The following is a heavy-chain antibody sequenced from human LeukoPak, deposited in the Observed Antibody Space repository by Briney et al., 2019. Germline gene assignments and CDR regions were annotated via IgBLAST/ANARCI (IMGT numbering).Heavy chain of an antibody. J-gene: IGHJ3*02. V-gene: IGHV4-4*07. Sequence: SEALSLTCTVSGGSISSYYWSWIRQPAEKGLEWIGRIYTSGSTNYNPSLKSRVTMSVDTSKNQFSLKLSSVTAADTAVHYCASSDYRPGTTDAFDIWGQGTMVTVSS. CDR2: IYTSGST. D-gene: IGHD1-1*01. CDR3: ASSDYRPGTTDAFDI. CDR1: GGSISSYY.